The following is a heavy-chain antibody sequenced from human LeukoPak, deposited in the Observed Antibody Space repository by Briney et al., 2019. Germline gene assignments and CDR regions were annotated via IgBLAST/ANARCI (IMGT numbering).Heavy chain of an antibody. D-gene: IGHD3-10*01. CDR1: GGSISSYY. CDR3: ARAIIYGSGSYYKTTGFDY. J-gene: IGHJ4*02. Sequence: PSETLSLTCTVSGGSISSYYWSWIRQPAGKGLEWIGRIYTSGSTNYNPSLKSRVTMSVDTSKNQFSLKLSSVTAADAAVYYCARAIIYGSGSYYKTTGFDYWGQGTLVTVSS. CDR2: IYTSGST. V-gene: IGHV4-4*07.